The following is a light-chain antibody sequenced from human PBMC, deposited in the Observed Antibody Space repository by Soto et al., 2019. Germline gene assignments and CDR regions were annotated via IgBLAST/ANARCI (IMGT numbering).Light chain of an antibody. CDR1: SSNIGAAYD. CDR3: QSYDTSLSGFYI. J-gene: IGLJ1*01. CDR2: AND. V-gene: IGLV1-40*01. Sequence: QSVLTQPPSVSGAPGQRVTISCTGSSSNIGAAYDVHWYLQLPGTAPKLLIYANDNRPSGVPDRFSGSKSGTSASLAITGLQAEDEADYYCQSYDTSLSGFYIFGNGTKVTVL.